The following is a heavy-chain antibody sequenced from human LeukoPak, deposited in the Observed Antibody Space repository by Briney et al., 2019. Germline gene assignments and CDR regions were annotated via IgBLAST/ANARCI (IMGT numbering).Heavy chain of an antibody. D-gene: IGHD1-20*01. Sequence: GGSLRLACAASGFTFSSYEMNWVRQAPGKGLEWVSYISSSGSTIYYADSVKGRFTISRDNSKNTLYLQMNSLRAEDTAVYYCAARMGNNWNTLDYWGQGTLVTVSS. V-gene: IGHV3-48*03. J-gene: IGHJ4*02. CDR2: ISSSGSTI. CDR1: GFTFSSYE. CDR3: AARMGNNWNTLDY.